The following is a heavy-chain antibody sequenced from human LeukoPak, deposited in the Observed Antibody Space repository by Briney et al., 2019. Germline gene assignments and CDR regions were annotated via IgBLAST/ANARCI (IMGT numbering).Heavy chain of an antibody. CDR3: ARGDYDTSGGGFDI. CDR1: GDNVSSNSAA. D-gene: IGHD3-22*01. V-gene: IGHV6-1*01. CDR2: TYYRSKWFF. J-gene: IGHJ3*02. Sequence: SQTLSLTCVISGDNVSSNSAAWNWIRQSPSGCLEWLGRTYYRSKWFFDYAVSMKSRLTINSDTSQSHFSLQLRSVTPEDTAVYYCARGDYDTSGGGFDIWGQGTLVTVSS.